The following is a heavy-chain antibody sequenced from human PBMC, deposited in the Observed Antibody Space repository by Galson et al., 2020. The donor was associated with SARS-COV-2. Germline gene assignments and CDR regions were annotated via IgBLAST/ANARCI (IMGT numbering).Heavy chain of an antibody. CDR1: GGSFSGYY. D-gene: IGHD2-2*01. V-gene: IGHV4-34*01. CDR2: INHSGST. Sequence: SETLSLTCAVYGGSFSGYYWSWIRQPPGKGLEWIGEINHSGSTNYNPSLKSRVTISVDTSKNQFSLKLSSVTAADTAVYYCARAPREPVVVPADPIYYMDVWGKGTTVTVSS. CDR3: ARAPREPVVVPADPIYYMDV. J-gene: IGHJ6*03.